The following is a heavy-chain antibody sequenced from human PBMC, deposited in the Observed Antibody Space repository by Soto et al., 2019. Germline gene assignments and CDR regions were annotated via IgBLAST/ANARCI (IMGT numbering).Heavy chain of an antibody. CDR1: GFTFSSYA. V-gene: IGHV3-23*04. Sequence: EVQLVESGGGLVQPGGSLRLSCAASGFTFSSYAMSWVRQAPGQGLEWGSGISISGGGTYYADAVKGRFTIARDNSKITLYLQMNNLRAEDTAVYYCAKDRLSLDAFDIWGQGRMVTVSS. J-gene: IGHJ3*02. CDR3: AKDRLSLDAFDI. CDR2: ISISGGGT. D-gene: IGHD3-16*01.